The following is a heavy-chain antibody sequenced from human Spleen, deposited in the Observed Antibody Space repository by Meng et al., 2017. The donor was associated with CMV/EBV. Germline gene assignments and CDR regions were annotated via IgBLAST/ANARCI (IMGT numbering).Heavy chain of an antibody. D-gene: IGHD2-2*01. CDR1: GGSISFSSNY. J-gene: IGHJ6*02. CDR3: AKDSSSVGGTYGMDV. Sequence: SETLSLTCTVSGGSISFSSNYWGWIRQPPGKGLEWIGNIYYSGSTYYNPSLKSRVTLSVDTSKNQFSLKLTSVTAADTAVYYCAKDSSSVGGTYGMDVWGHGTTVTVSS. CDR2: IYYSGST. V-gene: IGHV4-39*07.